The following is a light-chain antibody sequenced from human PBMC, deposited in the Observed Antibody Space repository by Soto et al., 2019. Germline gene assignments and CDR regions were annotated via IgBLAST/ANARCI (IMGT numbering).Light chain of an antibody. J-gene: IGKJ4*01. Sequence: DIQVTQSPSFLSASVGDRVTITCRASQGISNYLCWYQQKSGEAPKLLIYAASTLHSGVPSRFSGSASGTEFTLTITSLQPEDFATYYCQQLNSYPQTFGGGTQVEIK. CDR1: QGISNY. CDR3: QQLNSYPQT. V-gene: IGKV1-9*01. CDR2: AAS.